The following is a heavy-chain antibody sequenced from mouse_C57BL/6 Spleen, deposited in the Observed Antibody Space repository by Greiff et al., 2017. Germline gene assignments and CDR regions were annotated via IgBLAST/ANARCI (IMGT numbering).Heavy chain of an antibody. V-gene: IGHV14-1*01. Sequence: VQLQQSGAELVRPGASVKLSCTASGFNITDYYMHWVKQRPEQGLEWIGRIDPEDGDTDYAPKFQGKATLTADTSSNTAYLQLSSLTSEDTAVYYCTTDLNPAHDYGSSCDYFDYWGQGTTLTVSS. J-gene: IGHJ2*01. CDR3: TTDLNPAHDYGSSCDYFDY. D-gene: IGHD1-1*01. CDR1: GFNITDYY. CDR2: IDPEDGDT.